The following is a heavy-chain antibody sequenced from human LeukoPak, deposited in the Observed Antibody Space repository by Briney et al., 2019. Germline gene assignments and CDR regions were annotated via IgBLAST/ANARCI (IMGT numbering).Heavy chain of an antibody. CDR1: GGSISSSSYY. Sequence: PSETLSLTCTVSGGSISSSSYYWGWIRQPPGKGLEWIGSIYYSGSTYYNPSLKSRVTISVDTSKNQFSLKLSSVTAADTAVYYCARPSGTYYYDSSGYYYWGQGTLVTVSS. CDR3: ARPSGTYYYDSSGYYY. D-gene: IGHD3-22*01. V-gene: IGHV4-39*07. CDR2: IYYSGST. J-gene: IGHJ4*02.